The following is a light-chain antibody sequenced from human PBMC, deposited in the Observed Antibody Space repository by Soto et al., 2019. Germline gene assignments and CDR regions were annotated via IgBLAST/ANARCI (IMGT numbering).Light chain of an antibody. CDR3: CSSGGSPTYV. CDR2: EVN. Sequence: QSALTQPASVSGSPGQSITISCTGTSSDVGAYDFVSWYQHYPGKAPKLMIFEVNKRPSGVSNRFSGSKSGNTASLTISGLKVEDEADYYCCSSGGSPTYVFGTGTKLTVL. CDR1: SSDVGAYDF. J-gene: IGLJ1*01. V-gene: IGLV2-23*02.